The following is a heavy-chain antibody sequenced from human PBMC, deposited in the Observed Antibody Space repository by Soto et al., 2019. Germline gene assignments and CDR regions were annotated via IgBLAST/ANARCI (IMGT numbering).Heavy chain of an antibody. V-gene: IGHV3-64D*06. J-gene: IGHJ3*02. Sequence: GGSLRLSCSASGFTFLSYAMHWVRQAPGKGLEYVSAIGSNGGSTYYADSVKGRFTISRDNSKNTLYLQMSSLRAEDTAMYYCVKDQDWNYASNDAFDIWGQGTMVTVSS. CDR3: VKDQDWNYASNDAFDI. D-gene: IGHD1-7*01. CDR1: GFTFLSYA. CDR2: IGSNGGST.